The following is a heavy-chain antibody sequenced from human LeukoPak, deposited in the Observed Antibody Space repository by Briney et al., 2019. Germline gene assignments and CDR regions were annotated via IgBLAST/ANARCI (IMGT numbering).Heavy chain of an antibody. Sequence: ASVKVSCKASGGTFSSYAMNWVRQAPGQGLEWMGWINTNTGNPTYAQGFTGRFVFSLDTSVSTAYLQISSLKAEDTAVYYCARASYDFWSGYYGMDVWGQGTTVTVSS. CDR3: ARASYDFWSGYYGMDV. CDR2: INTNTGNP. CDR1: GGTFSSYA. D-gene: IGHD3-3*01. J-gene: IGHJ6*02. V-gene: IGHV7-4-1*02.